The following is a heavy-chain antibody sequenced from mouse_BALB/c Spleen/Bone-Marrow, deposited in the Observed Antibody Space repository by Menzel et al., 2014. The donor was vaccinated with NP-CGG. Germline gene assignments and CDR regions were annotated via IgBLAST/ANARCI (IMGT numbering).Heavy chain of an antibody. Sequence: VQLQQSGAELAKPGASVKMSCKASGYTFTSYLMHWVKQRPGQGLEWIGYINPSTGYTEYNQKFKDKATLTADKSSSTAYMQLSSLTSEDSAVYYCARSGDYGGFDYWGQGTTLTVSS. D-gene: IGHD2-4*01. CDR3: ARSGDYGGFDY. J-gene: IGHJ2*01. CDR1: GYTFTSYL. CDR2: INPSTGYT. V-gene: IGHV1-4*01.